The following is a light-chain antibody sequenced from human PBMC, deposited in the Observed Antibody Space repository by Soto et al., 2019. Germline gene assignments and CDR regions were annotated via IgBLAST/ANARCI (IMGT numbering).Light chain of an antibody. CDR1: QTIDTN. Sequence: EIVMTQSPGTLSVSPGERATLSCRASQTIDTNLAWYQQKPGQAPRLIIFGASTRATGIPARFSGSGSGTEFSLTITSLQSEDFALYYCQQYNNRPPWTFGQGTKVDIK. CDR3: QQYNNRPPWT. CDR2: GAS. J-gene: IGKJ1*01. V-gene: IGKV3-15*01.